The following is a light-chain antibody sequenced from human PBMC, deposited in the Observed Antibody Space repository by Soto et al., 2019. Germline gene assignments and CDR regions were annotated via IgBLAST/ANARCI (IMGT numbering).Light chain of an antibody. V-gene: IGKV1-39*01. CDR3: QQSHSRVT. CDR1: QSVSSR. CDR2: AAT. J-gene: IGKJ1*01. Sequence: DIQMTQSPSSLSASVGDSVTITCRASQSVSSRLSWYQQKPGKAPTLLIYAATRLQSGVPSRFGASRSGTHFTLTISGLQPGDFATYYCQQSHSRVTFGQGTKVDIK.